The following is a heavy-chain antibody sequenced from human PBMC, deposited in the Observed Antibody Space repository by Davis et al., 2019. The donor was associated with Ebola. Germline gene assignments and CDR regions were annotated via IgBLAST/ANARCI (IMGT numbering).Heavy chain of an antibody. CDR3: ARGVLS. CDR2: TRRTGNI. Sequence: PGGSLRLSCAVSGSPSSPYAITWVRQAPARGLKCVSYTRRTGNIFYADSGKGRFAISRDNDKNSLYIHMTSLRAEDTAVYFCARGVLSWGQGTLVTVSS. J-gene: IGHJ1*01. D-gene: IGHD3-10*02. CDR1: GSPSSPYA. V-gene: IGHV3-69-1*01.